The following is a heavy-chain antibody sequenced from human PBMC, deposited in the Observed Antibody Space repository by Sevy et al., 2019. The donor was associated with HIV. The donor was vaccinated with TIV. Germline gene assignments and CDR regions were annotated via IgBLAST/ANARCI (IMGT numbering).Heavy chain of an antibody. V-gene: IGHV1-69*13. CDR1: GGTVSSYA. J-gene: IGHJ3*02. CDR3: ARNSNTRDAFDI. Sequence: ASVKVSCKASGGTVSSYAISWVRQAPGQGLEWMGGTIPIFGTANYAQKFQGRVTITADESTSTAYMELSSLRSEDTAVYDCARNSNTRDAFDIWGQGTMVTVSS. CDR2: TIPIFGTA.